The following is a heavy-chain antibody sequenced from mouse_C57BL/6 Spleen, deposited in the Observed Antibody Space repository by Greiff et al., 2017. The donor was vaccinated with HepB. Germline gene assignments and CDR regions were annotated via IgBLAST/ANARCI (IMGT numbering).Heavy chain of an antibody. V-gene: IGHV5-9-1*02. Sequence: EVKLVESGEGLVKPGGSLKLSCVASGFTFSSYAMSWVRQTPEKRLEWVAYISSGGDYIYYADTVKGRFTISRDNARNTLYLQMSSLKSEDTAMYYGTREDYGSSYNAMDYWGQGTSVTVSS. CDR1: GFTFSSYA. CDR3: TREDYGSSYNAMDY. D-gene: IGHD1-1*01. CDR2: ISSGGDYI. J-gene: IGHJ4*01.